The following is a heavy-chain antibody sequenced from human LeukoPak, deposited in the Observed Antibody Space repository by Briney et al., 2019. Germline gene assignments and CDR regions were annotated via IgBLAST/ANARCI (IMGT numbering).Heavy chain of an antibody. CDR2: ISGSGGST. D-gene: IGHD6-6*01. J-gene: IGHJ5*02. CDR3: AKDFRYSGSSRSGIDP. V-gene: IGHV3-23*01. Sequence: GGSLRLSCAASGFTFSSYAMSWVRQAPGKGLEWVSAISGSGGSTYYADSVKGRFTISRDNSKNTLYLQMNSLRAEDTAVYYCAKDFRYSGSSRSGIDPWGQGTLVTVSS. CDR1: GFTFSSYA.